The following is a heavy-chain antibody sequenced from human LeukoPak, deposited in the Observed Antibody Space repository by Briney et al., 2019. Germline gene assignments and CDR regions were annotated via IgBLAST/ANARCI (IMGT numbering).Heavy chain of an antibody. CDR1: GFTFSSYA. CDR2: ISYDGSNK. Sequence: PGRSPRLSCTASGFTFSSYAMHWVRQAPGKGLEWVAVISYDGSNKYYADSVKGRFTISRDNSKNTLYLQMNSLRAEDTAVYYCARDRSLDYWGQGTLVTVSS. CDR3: ARDRSLDY. V-gene: IGHV3-30*04. J-gene: IGHJ4*02.